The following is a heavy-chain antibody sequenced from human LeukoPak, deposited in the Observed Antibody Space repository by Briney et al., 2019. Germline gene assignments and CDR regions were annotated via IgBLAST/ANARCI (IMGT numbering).Heavy chain of an antibody. D-gene: IGHD2-15*01. V-gene: IGHV3-23*01. CDR3: AKDCSGGSCYLAFDI. J-gene: IGHJ3*02. CDR1: GFTFSSYA. CDR2: ISGSGGST. Sequence: PGGSLGLSCAASGFTFSSYAMSWVRQAPGKGLEWVSAISGSGGSTYYADSVKGRFTISRDNSKNTLYLQMNSLRAEDTAVYYCAKDCSGGSCYLAFDIWGQGTMVTVSS.